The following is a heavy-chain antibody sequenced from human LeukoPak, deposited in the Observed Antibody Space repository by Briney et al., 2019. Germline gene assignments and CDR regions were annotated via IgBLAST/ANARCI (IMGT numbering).Heavy chain of an antibody. D-gene: IGHD3-22*01. J-gene: IGHJ4*02. CDR1: GYTFTSYG. CDR2: ISAYNGNT. CDR3: ARDEISYYDSRGALPIDF. V-gene: IGHV1-18*01. Sequence: ASVRVSCKASGYTFTSYGISWVRQAPGQGLEWMGWISAYNGNTNYAQKLQGRVTMTTDTSTSTAYMELRSLRSDDTAVYYCARDEISYYDSRGALPIDFWGQGALVTVSS.